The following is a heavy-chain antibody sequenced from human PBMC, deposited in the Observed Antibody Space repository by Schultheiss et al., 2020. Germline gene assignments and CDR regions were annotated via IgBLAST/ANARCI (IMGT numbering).Heavy chain of an antibody. Sequence: GSLRLSCTVSGGSVSSGSYYWSWIRQPPGKGLEWIGYIYYSGSTNYNPSLKSRVTISVDTSKNQFSLKLSSVTAADTAVYYCARDPYGSGSYWAYGMDVWGQGTTVTVSS. D-gene: IGHD3-10*01. CDR2: IYYSGST. J-gene: IGHJ6*02. CDR3: ARDPYGSGSYWAYGMDV. V-gene: IGHV4-61*01. CDR1: GGSVSSGSYY.